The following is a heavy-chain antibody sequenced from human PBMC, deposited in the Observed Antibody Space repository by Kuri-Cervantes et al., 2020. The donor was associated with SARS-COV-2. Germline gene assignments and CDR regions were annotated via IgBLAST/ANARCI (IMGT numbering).Heavy chain of an antibody. V-gene: IGHV4-4*02. Sequence: SETLSLTCAVSGGSISSSNWWSWVRQPPGKGLEWIGEIYHSGSTNYNPSLKSRVTISVDTSKNQFSLKLSSVTAADTAVYYCARQEGARITIFGVAHPGSRGMDVWGQGTTVTVSS. CDR3: ARQEGARITIFGVAHPGSRGMDV. J-gene: IGHJ6*02. CDR2: IYHSGST. D-gene: IGHD3-3*01. CDR1: GGSISSSNW.